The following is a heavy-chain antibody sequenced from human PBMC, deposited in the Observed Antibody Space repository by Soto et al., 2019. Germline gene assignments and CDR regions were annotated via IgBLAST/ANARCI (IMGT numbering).Heavy chain of an antibody. V-gene: IGHV1-3*01. J-gene: IGHJ5*02. Sequence: ASVKVSCKASGYTSTSYAMHWVRQAPGQRLEWMGWINAGNGNTKYSQKLQGRVTITRDTSASAAYMELSSLRSEDTAVYYCARGVAGPLHWFDPWGQGTLVTVSS. D-gene: IGHD6-19*01. CDR2: INAGNGNT. CDR3: ARGVAGPLHWFDP. CDR1: GYTSTSYA.